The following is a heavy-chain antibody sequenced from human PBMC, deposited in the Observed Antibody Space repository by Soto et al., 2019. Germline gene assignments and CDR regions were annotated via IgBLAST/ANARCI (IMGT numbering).Heavy chain of an antibody. CDR1: GGSISSYY. CDR2: IYYSGST. Sequence: QVQLQESGPGLVKPSETLSLTCTVSGGSISSYYWSWIRQPPGKGLEWIGYIYYSGSTNYNPSLKSQVTISVDTSKNQFSLKLSSVTAADTAVYYCARDMFKLVRSAFDIWGQGTMVTVSS. CDR3: ARDMFKLVRSAFDI. J-gene: IGHJ3*02. V-gene: IGHV4-59*01. D-gene: IGHD6-13*01.